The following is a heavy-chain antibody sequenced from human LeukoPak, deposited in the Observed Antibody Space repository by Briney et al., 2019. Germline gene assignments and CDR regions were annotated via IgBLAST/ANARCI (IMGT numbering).Heavy chain of an antibody. Sequence: SETLSLTCAVSGGSISSSNWWSWVRQPPGKGLEWIGSIYYSGSTYYNPSLKSRVTISVDTSKNQFSLKLSSVTAADTAVYYCARFSFIAVAVDYWGQGTLVTVSS. V-gene: IGHV4-39*01. CDR2: IYYSGST. CDR3: ARFSFIAVAVDY. J-gene: IGHJ4*02. CDR1: GGSISSSNW. D-gene: IGHD6-19*01.